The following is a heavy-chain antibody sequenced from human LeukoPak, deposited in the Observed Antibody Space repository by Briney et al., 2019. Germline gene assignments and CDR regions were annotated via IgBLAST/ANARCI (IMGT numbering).Heavy chain of an antibody. CDR3: ARDVRELGHDFDY. V-gene: IGHV3-23*01. J-gene: IGHJ4*02. CDR1: GFTFSSYA. Sequence: GGSLRLPCAASGFTFSSYAMSWVRQAPGKGLEWVSAISGSGGSTYYADSVKGRFTISRDNAKNSLYLQMNSLRAEDTAVYYCARDVRELGHDFDYWGQGTLVTVSS. CDR2: ISGSGGST. D-gene: IGHD3-10*02.